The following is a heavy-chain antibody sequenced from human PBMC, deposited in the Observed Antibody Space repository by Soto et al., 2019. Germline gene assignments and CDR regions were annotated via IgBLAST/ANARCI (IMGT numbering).Heavy chain of an antibody. CDR3: AKHLWFGESVFDP. CDR2: IRGSADSA. Sequence: GGSLRLSCVASGFTFGSCGMNWVRQAPGKGLEWVSTIRGSADSANYADSVKGRFTISRDNSKNMLYLQMNSLRADDTAVYYCAKHLWFGESVFDPWGQGTLVTVSS. J-gene: IGHJ5*02. CDR1: GFTFGSCG. V-gene: IGHV3-23*01. D-gene: IGHD3-10*01.